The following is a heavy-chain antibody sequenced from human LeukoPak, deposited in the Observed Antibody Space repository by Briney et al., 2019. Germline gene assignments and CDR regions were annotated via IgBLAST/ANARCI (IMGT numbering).Heavy chain of an antibody. CDR2: IKQDGSEK. J-gene: IGHJ4*02. D-gene: IGHD4-11*01. CDR3: ARDPGVDYSAYYFDS. CDR1: GFTFSSYW. V-gene: IGHV3-7*01. Sequence: QSGGSLRLSCAASGFTFSSYWMSWVRQAPGKGLEWVANIKQDGSEKYYVDSVKGRFTISRDNAKNSLYLQMNSLRAEDTAVYYCARDPGVDYSAYYFDSWGQGTLVTVSS.